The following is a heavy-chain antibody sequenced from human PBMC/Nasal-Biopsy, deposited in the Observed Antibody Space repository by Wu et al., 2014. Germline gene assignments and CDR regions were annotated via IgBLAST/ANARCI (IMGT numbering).Heavy chain of an antibody. Sequence: LRLSCAVSGIGGVSNYFMWVRQAPGKGLEWVGRIKTNTDGGTTDFPAPVKGRFTISRDDSTNTVYLQMNSLRTEDTAVYYCSTDHVLKDGTLIRFDYWGRGTLVIVSA. CDR1: GIGGVSNY. CDR2: IKTNTDGGTT. D-gene: IGHD1-7*01. J-gene: IGHJ4*02. V-gene: IGHV3-15*01. CDR3: STDHVLKDGTLIRFDY.